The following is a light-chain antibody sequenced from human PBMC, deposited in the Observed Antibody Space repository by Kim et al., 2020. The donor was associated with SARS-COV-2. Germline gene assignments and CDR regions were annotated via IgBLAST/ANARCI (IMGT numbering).Light chain of an antibody. CDR3: QQYNNFPKT. J-gene: IGKJ1*01. Sequence: VSPGERATLSCRASQSVGGKLAWYQQRLGQAPRLLIYDASTRAPGIPAKFSGSGSGTEFTLTISSLQSKDFAIYFCQQYNNFPKTFGQGTKVDIK. CDR1: QSVGGK. V-gene: IGKV3-15*01. CDR2: DAS.